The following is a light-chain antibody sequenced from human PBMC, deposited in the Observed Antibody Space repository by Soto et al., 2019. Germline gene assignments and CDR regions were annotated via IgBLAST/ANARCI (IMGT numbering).Light chain of an antibody. V-gene: IGLV2-23*01. CDR3: CSYAGSSTWV. Sequence: QSALTQPASVSGSPGQSITISCTGTSSDVGSYNLLSWYQQHPGKAPKLLIYEGTKRPSGASNRFSGSKSANTASLTISGLQAEDEADYYCCSYAGSSTWVFGGGTQLTVL. CDR1: SSDVGSYNL. J-gene: IGLJ3*02. CDR2: EGT.